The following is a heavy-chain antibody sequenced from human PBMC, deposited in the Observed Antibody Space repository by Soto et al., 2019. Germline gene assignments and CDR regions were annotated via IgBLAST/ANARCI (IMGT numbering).Heavy chain of an antibody. Sequence: ASVKVSCKASGYTFTSYGISWVRQAPGQGLEWMGWISAYNGNTNYAQKLQGRVTMTTDTSTSTAYMELRSLRSDDTAVYYCASGTTVTDLGVYYYYMDVWGKGTTVTVSS. V-gene: IGHV1-18*01. D-gene: IGHD4-17*01. CDR3: ASGTTVTDLGVYYYYMDV. CDR2: ISAYNGNT. CDR1: GYTFTSYG. J-gene: IGHJ6*03.